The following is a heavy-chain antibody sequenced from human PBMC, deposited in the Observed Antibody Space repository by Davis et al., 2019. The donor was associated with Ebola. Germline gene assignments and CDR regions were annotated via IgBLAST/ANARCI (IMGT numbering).Heavy chain of an antibody. Sequence: ASVPVSCKASRYTFTSYCIIRVRQAPGPGLEWLGWISVYNGNTNYAQKLQGRVTMTTDTSTSTAYMELRSLRSDDTAVYYCARDFDFWSGYHYYFDDWGQGTLVTVSS. CDR1: RYTFTSYC. J-gene: IGHJ4*02. CDR2: ISVYNGNT. CDR3: ARDFDFWSGYHYYFDD. D-gene: IGHD3-3*01. V-gene: IGHV1-18*01.